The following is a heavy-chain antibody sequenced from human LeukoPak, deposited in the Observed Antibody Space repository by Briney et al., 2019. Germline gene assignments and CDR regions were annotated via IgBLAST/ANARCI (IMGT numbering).Heavy chain of an antibody. Sequence: SETLSLTCAVYGGSFSGYYWSWIRQPPGKGLEWIGEINHSGSTNYNPSLKSRVTISVDTSKNQFSLKLSSVAAADTAVYYCARDLGSGWYGSGFGFDYWGQGTLVTVSS. CDR1: GGSFSGYY. V-gene: IGHV4-34*01. D-gene: IGHD6-19*01. J-gene: IGHJ4*02. CDR2: INHSGST. CDR3: ARDLGSGWYGSGFGFDY.